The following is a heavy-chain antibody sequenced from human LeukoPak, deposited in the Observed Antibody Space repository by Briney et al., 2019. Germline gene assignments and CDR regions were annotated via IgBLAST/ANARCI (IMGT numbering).Heavy chain of an antibody. CDR2: INTSGST. CDR3: ARTLDTAIQTYWYFDL. CDR1: GGSISSYY. D-gene: IGHD5-18*01. V-gene: IGHV4-4*07. J-gene: IGHJ2*01. Sequence: SETLSLTCTVSGGSISSYYWTWIRQSAGKGLEWIGRINTSGSTNYNPSLRSRVTMSVNTSKNQFSLHLTSVTAADTAVYYCARTLDTAIQTYWYFDLWGRGTLVTVSS.